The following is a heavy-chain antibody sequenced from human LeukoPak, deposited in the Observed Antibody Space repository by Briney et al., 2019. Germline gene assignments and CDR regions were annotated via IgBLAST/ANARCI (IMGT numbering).Heavy chain of an antibody. J-gene: IGHJ4*02. CDR3: ARPFTSLEWLAHQDYYFDY. CDR1: GYTFTGYY. Sequence: GASVKVSCKACGYTFTGYYMHWVRQAPGQGLEWMGWINPNSGGTNYAQKFQGRVTMTRDTSISTAYMELSRLRSDDTAVYYCARPFTSLEWLAHQDYYFDYWGQGTLVTVSS. D-gene: IGHD6-19*01. CDR2: INPNSGGT. V-gene: IGHV1-2*02.